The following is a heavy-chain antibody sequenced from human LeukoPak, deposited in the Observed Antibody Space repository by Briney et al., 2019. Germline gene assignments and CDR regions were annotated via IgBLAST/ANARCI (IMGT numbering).Heavy chain of an antibody. CDR2: IYNAGST. Sequence: SETLSLTCTVSGDSITSAGYYWTWVRQYPGKGLEWIGYIYNAGSTYYNPSLKSRVTTSLDTSKNQFSRRLSSVTAADTAVYYCARVVAATIYQFDHWGQGTLVTVSS. J-gene: IGHJ4*02. V-gene: IGHV4-31*03. D-gene: IGHD2-15*01. CDR3: ARVVAATIYQFDH. CDR1: GDSITSAGYY.